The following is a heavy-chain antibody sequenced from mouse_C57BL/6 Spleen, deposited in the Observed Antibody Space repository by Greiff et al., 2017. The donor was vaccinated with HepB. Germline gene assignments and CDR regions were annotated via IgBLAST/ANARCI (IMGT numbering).Heavy chain of an antibody. Sequence: QVQLQQPGAELVMPGASVKLSCKASGYTFTSYWMHWVKQRPGQGLEWIGEIDPSDSYTNYNQKFKGKSTLTVDKSSSTAYMQLSSLTSEDSAVYYCARGYRTSYYFDYWGQGTTLTVSS. D-gene: IGHD5-1*01. CDR2: IDPSDSYT. J-gene: IGHJ2*01. V-gene: IGHV1-69*01. CDR1: GYTFTSYW. CDR3: ARGYRTSYYFDY.